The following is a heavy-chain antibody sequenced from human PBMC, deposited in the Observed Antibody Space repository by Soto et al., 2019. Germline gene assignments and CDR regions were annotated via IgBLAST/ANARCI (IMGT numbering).Heavy chain of an antibody. CDR3: ARARYSSDWLPFEY. V-gene: IGHV3-64*01. J-gene: IGHJ4*02. Sequence: GGSLRLSCAASGFTFSSYAIHWVRQAPGKGLEFVSAISSNGDNTYYANSVKGRFTISRDSSKNTLYLQMGSLRAEDMAVYYCARARYSSDWLPFEYWGQGT. D-gene: IGHD6-19*01. CDR1: GFTFSSYA. CDR2: ISSNGDNT.